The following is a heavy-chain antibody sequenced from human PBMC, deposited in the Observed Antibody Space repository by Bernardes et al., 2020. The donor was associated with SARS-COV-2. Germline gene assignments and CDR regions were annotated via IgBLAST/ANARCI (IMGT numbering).Heavy chain of an antibody. CDR3: ARATSGVTHPYHLDN. J-gene: IGHJ4*02. V-gene: IGHV5-51*01. CDR2: IYPGDFDT. D-gene: IGHD2-21*02. CDR1: GYTVARHW. Sequence: GDYLKSSRKGSGYTVARHWIAWVRPIPGKGLEWIGIIYPGDFDTRYSPSFRGQVTISVDKSISTAYLQWSILSVQDTAMYFCARATSGVTHPYHLDNWGQGTLVTVSS.